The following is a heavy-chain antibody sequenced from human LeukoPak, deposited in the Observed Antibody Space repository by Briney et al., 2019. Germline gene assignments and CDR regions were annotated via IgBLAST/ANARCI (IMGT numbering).Heavy chain of an antibody. CDR1: GYSISSGYY. CDR2: IYYSGST. D-gene: IGHD2-15*01. J-gene: IGHJ4*02. V-gene: IGHV4-30-4*08. Sequence: SETLSLTCTVSGYSISSGYYWGWIRQPPGKGLEWIGYIYYSGSTYYNPSLKSRVTISVDTSKNQFSLKLSSVTAADTAVYYCAREGSSGRVDYWGQGTLVTVSS. CDR3: AREGSSGRVDY.